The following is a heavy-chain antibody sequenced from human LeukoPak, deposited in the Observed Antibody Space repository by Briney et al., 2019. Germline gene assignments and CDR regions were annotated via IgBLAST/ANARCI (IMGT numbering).Heavy chain of an antibody. V-gene: IGHV4-4*07. J-gene: IGHJ6*03. Sequence: PETLSLTCIVSGGSISSYYWSWIRQPAGKGLEWIGRIYTSGSTNYNPSLKSRVTMSVDTSKNQFSLKLSSVTAADTAVYYCARDQASGYPCSYDMDVWGKGTTVTVSS. D-gene: IGHD3-9*01. CDR3: ARDQASGYPCSYDMDV. CDR2: IYTSGST. CDR1: GGSISSYY.